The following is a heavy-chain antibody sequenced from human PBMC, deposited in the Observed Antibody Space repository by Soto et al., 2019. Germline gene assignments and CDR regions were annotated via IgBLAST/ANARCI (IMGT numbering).Heavy chain of an antibody. CDR2: ISQSGSI. V-gene: IGHV4-34*01. Sequence: QVQLQSWGAGLLKPSETLSLTCAVNGGSFSGYSWSSIRQSPGKGLVWIGEISQSGSINFNPSLKSRVTMSVDTSKSQFSLQLSSVTAADTAVYYCARGALRGSPNRRTRFDPWGQGTLVTVSS. CDR3: ARGALRGSPNRRTRFDP. CDR1: GGSFSGYS. D-gene: IGHD2-2*01. J-gene: IGHJ5*02.